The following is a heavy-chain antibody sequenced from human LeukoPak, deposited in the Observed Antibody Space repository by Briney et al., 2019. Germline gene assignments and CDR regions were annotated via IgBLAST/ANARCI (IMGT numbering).Heavy chain of an antibody. CDR3: VRDYDS. Sequence: GGSLRLSCAASGFTFSSYSMNWVRQAPGKGLERVSYNRSSSSTTYYADSVKGRFTISRDDAKNSLYLQMNDLRAEDTAAYYCVRDYDSWGQGTLVSVSS. J-gene: IGHJ5*02. CDR1: GFTFSSYS. CDR2: NRSSSSTT. V-gene: IGHV3-48*01. D-gene: IGHD3-16*01.